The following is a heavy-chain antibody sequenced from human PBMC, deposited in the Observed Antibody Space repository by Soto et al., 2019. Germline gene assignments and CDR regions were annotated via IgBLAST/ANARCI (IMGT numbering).Heavy chain of an antibody. D-gene: IGHD3-10*01. CDR1: GYSFASYW. CDR2: IYPGDSDT. CDR3: ARQDGSGSFFYYYGMDV. Sequence: GESLKISCQGSGYSFASYWIGWVRQMPGKDLEWMGIIYPGDSDTRYSPSFQGQVTISADKSLRTAYLQWTSLKASDTAMYYCARQDGSGSFFYYYGMDVWGQGTTVTVSS. V-gene: IGHV5-51*01. J-gene: IGHJ6*02.